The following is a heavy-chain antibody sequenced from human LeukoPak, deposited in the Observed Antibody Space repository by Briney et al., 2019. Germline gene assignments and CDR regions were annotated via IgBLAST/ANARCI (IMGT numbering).Heavy chain of an antibody. D-gene: IGHD3-10*01. CDR1: GFTFSSYS. CDR3: ARVPMVQGVNVDPCDY. V-gene: IGHV3-21*01. CDR2: ISSSSSYI. J-gene: IGHJ4*02. Sequence: GGSLRLSCAASGFTFSSYSMNWVRQAPGKGLEWVSSISSSSSYIYYADSVKGRFTISRDNDKKSLFLQMNSLRAEDTAVYYCARVPMVQGVNVDPCDYWGQGTLVTVSS.